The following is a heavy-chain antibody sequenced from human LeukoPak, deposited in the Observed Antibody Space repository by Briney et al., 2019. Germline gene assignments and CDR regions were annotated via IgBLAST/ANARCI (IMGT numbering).Heavy chain of an antibody. V-gene: IGHV3-53*01. CDR3: ARGKVYYYYDY. J-gene: IGHJ4*02. D-gene: IGHD5/OR15-5a*01. Sequence: GGSLRLSCVASEFTVRSNYMSWVRQAPGKGLEWVSVLHSSGDTYYADSVKGRFTISRDDSKNTLYLQMNSLRAEDTAVYYCARGKVYYYYDYWGQGTLVTVSS. CDR1: EFTVRSNY. CDR2: LHSSGDT.